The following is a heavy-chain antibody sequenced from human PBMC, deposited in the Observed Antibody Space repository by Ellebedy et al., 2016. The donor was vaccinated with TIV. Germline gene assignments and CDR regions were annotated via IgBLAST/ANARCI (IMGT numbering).Heavy chain of an antibody. D-gene: IGHD4-17*01. V-gene: IGHV3-7*01. CDR2: INEDGTKK. CDR3: AGAIYGASYL. CDR1: GFTLTNYL. J-gene: IGHJ2*01. Sequence: GGSLRLSCTASGFTLTNYLMTWVRQAPGRGLEWVANINEDGTKKHFVDSVRGRFSISRDDAGNSLYLQMSSRGGEDTAVYYCAGAIYGASYLWGRGTLVTVSS.